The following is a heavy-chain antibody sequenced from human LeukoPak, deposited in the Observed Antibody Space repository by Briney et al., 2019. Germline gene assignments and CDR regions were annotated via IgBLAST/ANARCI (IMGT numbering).Heavy chain of an antibody. V-gene: IGHV4-59*08. CDR1: GGSISSYY. CDR3: ARFSGGDYFDY. D-gene: IGHD3-10*01. Sequence: PSETLSLTCTVSGGSISSYYWSWIRQPPGKGLEWIGYIYYSGSTNYNPSLKSRVTISVDTSKNQFSLKLSSVTAADTAVYYCARFSGGDYFDYWGQGTLVTVSS. J-gene: IGHJ4*02. CDR2: IYYSGST.